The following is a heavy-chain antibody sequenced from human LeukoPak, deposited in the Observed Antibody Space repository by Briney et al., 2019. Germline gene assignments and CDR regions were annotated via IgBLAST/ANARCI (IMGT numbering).Heavy chain of an antibody. D-gene: IGHD3-22*01. CDR1: GFPYGDYA. Sequence: GGTLRLFCTSSGFPYGDYAMSWVRQAPGKGLEWVGFIRSKAYGGTTEYAATEKGRFTISSDDSRSIAYLQMNSLQTEDTAVYYCTRLAPNSTYDSGGYYDITFDYWGQGTLVTVSS. CDR3: TRLAPNSTYDSGGYYDITFDY. V-gene: IGHV3-49*04. J-gene: IGHJ4*02. CDR2: IRSKAYGGTT.